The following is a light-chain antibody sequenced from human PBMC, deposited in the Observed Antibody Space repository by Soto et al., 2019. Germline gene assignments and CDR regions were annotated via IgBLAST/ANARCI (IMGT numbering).Light chain of an antibody. V-gene: IGKV3-15*01. Sequence: EIVMTHSPATLSLSPVEIATLSCRASESVSSNLAWYQQKAGQAPRLLIYGASTRATGIPARFSGSGSGTEFTLTISSLQSEDIAVYYCQQYSIWRTFGQGTKVDIK. J-gene: IGKJ1*01. CDR3: QQYSIWRT. CDR1: ESVSSN. CDR2: GAS.